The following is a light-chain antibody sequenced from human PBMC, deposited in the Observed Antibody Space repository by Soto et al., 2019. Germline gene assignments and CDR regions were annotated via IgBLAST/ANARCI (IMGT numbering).Light chain of an antibody. Sequence: EIVMTQSPATLSVSPGERATLSCRASQSVSSNLAWYQQKPGQAPRLLIYGASTRATGIPARFSGSGSGTEVTLTISSLQSEDFAVYYCQQYNNWGGTFGQGTKVEIK. V-gene: IGKV3-15*01. CDR2: GAS. J-gene: IGKJ1*01. CDR1: QSVSSN. CDR3: QQYNNWGGT.